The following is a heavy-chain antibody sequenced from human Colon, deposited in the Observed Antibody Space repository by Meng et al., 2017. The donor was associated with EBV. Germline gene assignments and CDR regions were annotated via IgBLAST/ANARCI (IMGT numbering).Heavy chain of an antibody. J-gene: IGHJ4*02. D-gene: IGHD3-10*01. CDR2: IYYNGST. Sequence: LQWLRADQALVMLADTQSLTCSSSCGATSIVSYYWGWYRQPQGKGLEWIGIIYYNGSTYYNPSLKSRLTISVDTSKNQFSLKLNSVTAADTAVYYCARRRYYYGSGSYHSYYFDYWGQGALVTVSS. CDR1: CGATSIVSYY. V-gene: IGHV4-39*01. CDR3: ARRRYYYGSGSYHSYYFDY.